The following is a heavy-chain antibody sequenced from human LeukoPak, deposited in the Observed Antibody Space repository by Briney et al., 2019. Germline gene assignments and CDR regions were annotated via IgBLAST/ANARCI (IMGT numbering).Heavy chain of an antibody. D-gene: IGHD3-3*01. CDR3: AKDTGSPADAITMEDNAFDI. CDR1: GFTFSSYG. CDR2: ISWSSGII. V-gene: IGHV3-9*01. Sequence: QPGGSLRLSCAASGFTFSSYGMHWVRQAPGKGLEWVSGISWSSGIIGYADSVKGRFTISRDNAKNSLDLQMESLRAEDTAVYYCAKDTGSPADAITMEDNAFDIWGQGTMVTVSS. J-gene: IGHJ3*02.